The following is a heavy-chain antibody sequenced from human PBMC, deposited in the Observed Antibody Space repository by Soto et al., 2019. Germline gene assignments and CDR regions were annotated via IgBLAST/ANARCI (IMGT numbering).Heavy chain of an antibody. V-gene: IGHV3-23*01. CDR1: GFTFSSYA. J-gene: IGHJ4*02. CDR3: AKPLYSSGWYGFDS. D-gene: IGHD6-19*01. Sequence: EVQLLESGGGLVQPGGSLRLSCAASGFTFSSYAMNWVRQAPGKGLEWVSAISGRDDNTHYADSVKGRFTISRDNSKNTLYLQMNSLRAEDTAVYYCAKPLYSSGWYGFDSWGQGTLVTVSS. CDR2: ISGRDDNT.